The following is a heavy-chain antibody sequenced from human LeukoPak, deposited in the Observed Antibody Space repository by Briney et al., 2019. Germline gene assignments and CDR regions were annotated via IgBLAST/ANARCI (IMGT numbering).Heavy chain of an antibody. CDR1: GFTFSSYA. V-gene: IGHV3-30-3*01. CDR2: ISYDGSNK. Sequence: GGSLRLSCAASGFTFSSYAMHWVRQAPGKGLESVAVISYDGSNKYYADSVKGRFTISRDNSKNTPYLQMNSLRAEDTAVYYCARETTHSSGYYYDDAFDIWGQGTMVTVSS. J-gene: IGHJ3*02. D-gene: IGHD3-22*01. CDR3: ARETTHSSGYYYDDAFDI.